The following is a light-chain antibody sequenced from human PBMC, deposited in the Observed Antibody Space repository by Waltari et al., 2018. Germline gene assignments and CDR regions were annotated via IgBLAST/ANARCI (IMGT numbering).Light chain of an antibody. CDR1: NIGSPR. CDR2: DDY. CDR3: QVWDSSSDQVV. Sequence: SYVLTQAPSVSVAPGQTATITCGGDNIGSPRVHWYQQKSGQAPSLGVHDDYDRASGIPERFSGSHSGSMATLTISGVEAGDEADYYCQVWDSSSDQVVFGGGTKLTVL. V-gene: IGLV3-21*02. J-gene: IGLJ2*01.